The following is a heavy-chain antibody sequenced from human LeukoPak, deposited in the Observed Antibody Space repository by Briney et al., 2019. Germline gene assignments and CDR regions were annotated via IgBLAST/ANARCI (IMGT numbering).Heavy chain of an antibody. V-gene: IGHV3-74*01. CDR1: GFTVSSNY. CDR3: ARERITIFEGNGPFDP. J-gene: IGHJ5*02. D-gene: IGHD3-3*01. Sequence: QPGGSLRLSCAASGFTVSSNYMSWVRQAPGKGLVWVSRINSDGSSTSYADSVKGRFTISRDNAKNTLYLQMNSLRAEDTAVYYCARERITIFEGNGPFDPWGQGTLVTVSS. CDR2: INSDGSST.